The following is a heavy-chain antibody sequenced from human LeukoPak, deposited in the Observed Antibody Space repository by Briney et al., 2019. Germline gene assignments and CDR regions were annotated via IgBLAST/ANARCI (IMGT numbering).Heavy chain of an antibody. V-gene: IGHV4-59*01. CDR3: ARVESYPLRNAFDI. CDR2: IYYSGST. Sequence: SETLSLTCTVSGGSISSYYWSWIRQPPGKGLEWIGYIYYSGSTNHNPSLKSRVTISVDTSKNQFSLKLSSVTAADTAVYYCARVESYPLRNAFDIWGQGTMVTVSS. D-gene: IGHD1-14*01. J-gene: IGHJ3*02. CDR1: GGSISSYY.